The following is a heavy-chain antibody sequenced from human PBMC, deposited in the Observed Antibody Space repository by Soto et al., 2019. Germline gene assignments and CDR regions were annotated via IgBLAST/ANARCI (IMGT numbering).Heavy chain of an antibody. Sequence: GAAVHVSCKASGWTFSSYAISWVRQAPGQGLEWMGGIIPIFGTANYAQKFQGRVTITADESTSTAYMELSSLRSEDTAVYYCARLNPDIVLMDVWGQGTTVTVSS. J-gene: IGHJ6*02. D-gene: IGHD2-8*01. CDR3: ARLNPDIVLMDV. CDR2: IIPIFGTA. V-gene: IGHV1-69*13. CDR1: GWTFSSYA.